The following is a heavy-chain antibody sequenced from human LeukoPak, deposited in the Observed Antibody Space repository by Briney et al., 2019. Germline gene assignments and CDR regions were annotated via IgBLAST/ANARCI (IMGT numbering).Heavy chain of an antibody. CDR1: AYTFTGYY. J-gene: IGHJ3*02. CDR2: IDPNNGDT. V-gene: IGHV1-2*02. Sequence: ASVKVSCKASAYTFTGYYLHWVRQAPGQGLQWMGWIDPNNGDTEYAQKFQGRVTMTSDRSISTAYMELGRLTSDDTAVYYCARRSRNGLDAFDIWGQGTMVTVSS. D-gene: IGHD1-14*01. CDR3: ARRSRNGLDAFDI.